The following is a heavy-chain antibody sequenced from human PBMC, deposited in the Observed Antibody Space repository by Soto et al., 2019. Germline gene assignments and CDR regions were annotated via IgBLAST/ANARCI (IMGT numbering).Heavy chain of an antibody. CDR3: ARDGVEAGLYLDN. V-gene: IGHV3-7*01. J-gene: IGHJ4*02. D-gene: IGHD6-19*01. CDR1: GFTFRSYW. CDR2: INQDGSEK. Sequence: ESGGGLVQPGGSLRLSCAASGFTFRSYWMIWVRQAPGKGLEWVANINQDGSEKYYVDSVKGRFTISRNNAENSLFLQVNSLRAEDTAVYYCARDGVEAGLYLDNWGQGTLLTVSS.